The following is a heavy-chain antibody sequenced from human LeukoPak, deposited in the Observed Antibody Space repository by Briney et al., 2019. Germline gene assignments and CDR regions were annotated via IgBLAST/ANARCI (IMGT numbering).Heavy chain of an antibody. CDR2: ISSSSAYI. CDR3: ARAGYCSGGSCYRFDY. D-gene: IGHD2-15*01. Sequence: PGGSLRLSCVASGFTFSSYSMNWVPQAPGKGLEWVSSISSSSAYIYYADSVKGRFTISRDNAKNSLYLQMNSLRAEDTAVYYCARAGYCSGGSCYRFDYWGQGTLVTVSS. J-gene: IGHJ4*02. V-gene: IGHV3-21*01. CDR1: GFTFSSYS.